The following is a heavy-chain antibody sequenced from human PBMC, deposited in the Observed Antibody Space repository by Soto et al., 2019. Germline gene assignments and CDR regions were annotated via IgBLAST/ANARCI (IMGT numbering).Heavy chain of an antibody. Sequence: QVQLVESGGGVVQPGRSLRLSCAASGFTFSSYGMHWVRQAPGKGLEWVAVISYDGSNQYYADSVKGRFTISRDNSKNTLYLQMNSLRAEDTAVYYCAKDLRIAAAGVFDYWGQGTLVTVSS. J-gene: IGHJ4*02. CDR1: GFTFSSYG. V-gene: IGHV3-30*18. D-gene: IGHD6-13*01. CDR3: AKDLRIAAAGVFDY. CDR2: ISYDGSNQ.